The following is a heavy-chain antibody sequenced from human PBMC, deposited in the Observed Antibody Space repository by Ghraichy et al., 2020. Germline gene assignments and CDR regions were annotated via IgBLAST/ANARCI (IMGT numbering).Heavy chain of an antibody. V-gene: IGHV1-69*13. Sequence: SVKVSCKASGGTFSSYAISWVRQAPGQGLEWMGGIIPIFGTANYAQKFQGRVTITADESTSTAYMELSSLRSEDTAVYYCARRNGAADHIYYYYGMDVWGQGTTVTVSS. CDR3: ARRNGAADHIYYYYGMDV. J-gene: IGHJ6*02. D-gene: IGHD2-8*01. CDR2: IIPIFGTA. CDR1: GGTFSSYA.